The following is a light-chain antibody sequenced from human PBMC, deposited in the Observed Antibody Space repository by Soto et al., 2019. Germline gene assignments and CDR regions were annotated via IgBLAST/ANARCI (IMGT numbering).Light chain of an antibody. J-gene: IGKJ5*01. CDR3: QQYGSSSIT. Sequence: IVLTQSPGTLSLSPGERATLSCRATQSVIGNLLAWYQQKPGQAPRLLFYGASTRATGTLGRFSGSGSGTDFTLTISRLEPEDFAMYYCQQYGSSSITVGQGTRLEIK. CDR2: GAS. CDR1: QSVIGNL. V-gene: IGKV3-20*01.